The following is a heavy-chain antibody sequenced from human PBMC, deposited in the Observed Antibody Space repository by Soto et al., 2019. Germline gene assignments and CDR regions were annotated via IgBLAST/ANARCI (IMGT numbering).Heavy chain of an antibody. CDR2: INAGNGNT. D-gene: IGHD6-13*01. CDR1: GYTFTSYA. V-gene: IGHV1-3*01. CDR3: ARDLSYSSPNDY. J-gene: IGHJ4*02. Sequence: ASVKVSCKASGYTFTSYAMHWVRQAPGQRLEWMGWINAGNGNTKYSQKFQGRVTITRDTSASTAYMELSSLRSEDTAVYYCARDLSYSSPNDYWGQGTLVTVSS.